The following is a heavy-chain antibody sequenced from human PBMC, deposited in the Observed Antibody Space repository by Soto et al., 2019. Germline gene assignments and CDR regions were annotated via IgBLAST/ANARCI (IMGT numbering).Heavy chain of an antibody. V-gene: IGHV1-18*01. CDR1: GYTVTNYG. CDR3: ARDVGRSFYFDY. Sequence: QVQLVQSGPEVKKPGASVKVSCKASGYTVTNYGISWVGQAPGQGLEWMGWISANNGDTKYGQKFQGRVTMTTDTSTSTAYMVLRSLKSDDTAVYYCARDVGRSFYFDYWGQGSLVTVSS. CDR2: ISANNGDT. D-gene: IGHD3-16*02. J-gene: IGHJ4*02.